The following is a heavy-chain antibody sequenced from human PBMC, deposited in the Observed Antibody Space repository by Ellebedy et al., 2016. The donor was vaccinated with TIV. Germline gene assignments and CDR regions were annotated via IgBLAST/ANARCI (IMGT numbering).Heavy chain of an antibody. CDR1: GGTFSSYA. Sequence: ASVKVSCKASGGTFSSYAISWVRQAPGQGLEWMGGIIPIFGTANYAQKFQGRVTITADESTSTAYMELSSLRSEDTAVYYCARWGSYLRAFDIWGQGTMVTVSS. D-gene: IGHD1-26*01. V-gene: IGHV1-69*13. CDR3: ARWGSYLRAFDI. J-gene: IGHJ3*02. CDR2: IIPIFGTA.